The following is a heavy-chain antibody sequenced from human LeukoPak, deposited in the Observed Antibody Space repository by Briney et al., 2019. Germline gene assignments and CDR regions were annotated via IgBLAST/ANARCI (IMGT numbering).Heavy chain of an antibody. CDR2: VSDSGST. D-gene: IGHD4-17*01. CDR3: ARMTTVITHFDY. J-gene: IGHJ4*02. CDR1: GGSIKTINTYY. V-gene: IGHV4-61*03. Sequence: KASETLSLTCTVSGGSIKTINTYYWHWIRHPPGKGLEWIGYVSDSGSTNSNPSLKSRVTLSVDTSENHLSLKLRSVTAADTAVYYCARMTTVITHFDYWGQGTLVTVSS.